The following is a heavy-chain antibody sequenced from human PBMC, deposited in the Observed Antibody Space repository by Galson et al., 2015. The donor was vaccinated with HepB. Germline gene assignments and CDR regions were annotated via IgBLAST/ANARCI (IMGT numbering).Heavy chain of an antibody. CDR1: GYSFTSYW. CDR3: ARVHYDFWSGYYYYYGMDV. Sequence: QSGAEVKKPGESLKISCKGSGYSFTSYWIGWVRQMPGKGLEWMGIIYPGDSDTRYSPSFQGQVTISADKSISTAYLQWSSLKASDTAMYYCARVHYDFWSGYYYYYGMDVWGQGTAVTVSS. V-gene: IGHV5-51*01. J-gene: IGHJ6*02. CDR2: IYPGDSDT. D-gene: IGHD3-3*01.